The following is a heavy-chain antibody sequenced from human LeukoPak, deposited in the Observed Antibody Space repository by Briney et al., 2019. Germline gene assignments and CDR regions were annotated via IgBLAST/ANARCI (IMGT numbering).Heavy chain of an antibody. Sequence: SGGSIRLSCAASELTFSNAWMSWVRQAPGKGLEWVSAIVSSGDTTYYADSVKGRFTISRDNSKNTLYLQMNSLRAEDTAVYYCAKADGGQWPSSYYYYYMDVWGKGTTVTVSS. D-gene: IGHD6-19*01. J-gene: IGHJ6*03. V-gene: IGHV3-23*01. CDR1: ELTFSNAW. CDR2: IVSSGDTT. CDR3: AKADGGQWPSSYYYYYMDV.